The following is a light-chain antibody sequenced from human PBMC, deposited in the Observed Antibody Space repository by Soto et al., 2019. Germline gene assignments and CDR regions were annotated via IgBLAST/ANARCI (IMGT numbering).Light chain of an antibody. Sequence: EIVMTHSPATLSVSPGERATLSCRASQSVSSYLAWYQQKPGQAPRLILYGASTRATGFPARFSGSGSGTEFTLTISSLQSEDFAVYLCQQYHYWPITFGQGTRLEIK. CDR2: GAS. J-gene: IGKJ5*01. CDR3: QQYHYWPIT. CDR1: QSVSSY. V-gene: IGKV3-15*01.